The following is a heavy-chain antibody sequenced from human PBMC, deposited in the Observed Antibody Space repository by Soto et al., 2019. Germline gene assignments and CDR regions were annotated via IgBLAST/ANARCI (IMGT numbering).Heavy chain of an antibody. J-gene: IGHJ4*02. V-gene: IGHV3-64D*08. CDR3: AKDRTSKTRAFDY. CDR2: ISNNGGST. Sequence: PGGSLRLSCSASGFTFNSYAMHWVRQAPGEGLEYVSGISNNGGSTYYADSVTGRFIILRDNSMNTLYLQMSSLRVDDTAVYYCAKDRTSKTRAFDYWGQGNLVTVSS. CDR1: GFTFNSYA.